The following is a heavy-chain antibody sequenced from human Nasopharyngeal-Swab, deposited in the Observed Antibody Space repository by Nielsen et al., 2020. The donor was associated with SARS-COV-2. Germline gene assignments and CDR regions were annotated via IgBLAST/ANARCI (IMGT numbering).Heavy chain of an antibody. V-gene: IGHV4-38-2*01. CDR1: GYSISSGYY. J-gene: IGHJ6*03. CDR3: ARRYGGWTGSYYYYMDV. Sequence: SETLSLICAVSGYSISSGYYWGWIRQPPGQGLEWIGSIYHSGSTYYNPSLKSRVTISVDTSKNQFSLKLSSVTAADTAVYYCARRYGGWTGSYYYYMDVWGKGTTVTVSS. D-gene: IGHD3/OR15-3a*01. CDR2: IYHSGST.